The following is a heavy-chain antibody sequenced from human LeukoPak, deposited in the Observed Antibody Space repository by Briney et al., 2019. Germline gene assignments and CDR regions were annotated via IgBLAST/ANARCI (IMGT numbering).Heavy chain of an antibody. J-gene: IGHJ4*02. V-gene: IGHV1-2*02. CDR1: GYTFTGYY. D-gene: IGHD6-19*01. Sequence: ASVKVSCKASGYTFTGYYMHWVRQAPGQGLEWMGWVNPNSGGTNYAQKFQGRVTMTRDTSISTAYMELSRLRSDDTAVYYCARVSRREVAATLLQYWGQGTLVTVSS. CDR3: ARVSRREVAATLLQY. CDR2: VNPNSGGT.